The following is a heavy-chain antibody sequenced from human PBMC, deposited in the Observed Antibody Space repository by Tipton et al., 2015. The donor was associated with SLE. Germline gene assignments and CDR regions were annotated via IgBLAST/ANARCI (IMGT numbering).Heavy chain of an antibody. D-gene: IGHD3-22*01. J-gene: IGHJ4*02. CDR3: ARTYDSSGYYWTGMLDY. Sequence: QLVQSGAEVKKPGSSVKVSCKASGGTFSSFTINWVRQVPGQGLEWMGGIIPIFGTANYAQKFQGRLTISADKSTSTAYMELSSLRSEDTAVYYCARTYDSSGYYWTGMLDYWGQGGLVTVSS. CDR2: IIPIFGTA. V-gene: IGHV1-69*06. CDR1: GGTFSSFT.